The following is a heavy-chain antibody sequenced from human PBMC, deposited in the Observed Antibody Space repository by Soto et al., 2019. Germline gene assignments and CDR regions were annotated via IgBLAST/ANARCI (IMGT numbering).Heavy chain of an antibody. CDR1: GGSFSGYC. CDR3: ARKMPTMIVVVIQNWFDP. D-gene: IGHD3-22*01. J-gene: IGHJ5*02. Sequence: PSETLSLTCAVYGGSFSGYCWSWIRQPPGKGLEWIGEINHSGSTNYNPSLKSRVTISVDTSKNQFSLKLSSVTAADTAVYYCARKMPTMIVVVIQNWFDPWGQGTLVTVSS. CDR2: INHSGST. V-gene: IGHV4-34*01.